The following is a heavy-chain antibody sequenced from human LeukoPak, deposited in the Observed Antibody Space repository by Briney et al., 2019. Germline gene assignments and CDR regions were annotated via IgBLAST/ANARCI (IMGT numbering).Heavy chain of an antibody. CDR1: GYTFSNYG. CDR2: ISGQTGKT. Sequence: ASVKVSCKASGYTFSNYGISWVRQATGRGLEWMGWISGQTGKTKQAQKFQGRITLTTDSATNTAYMELRSLTSDDTAVYYCARGGDYLSYYYYYMDVWGKGTTVTVSS. CDR3: ARGGDYLSYYYYYMDV. D-gene: IGHD4-11*01. V-gene: IGHV1-18*01. J-gene: IGHJ6*03.